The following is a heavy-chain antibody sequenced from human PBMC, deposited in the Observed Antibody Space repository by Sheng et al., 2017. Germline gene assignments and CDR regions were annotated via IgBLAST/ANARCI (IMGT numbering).Heavy chain of an antibody. J-gene: IGHJ6*02. Sequence: QVQLQESGPGLVKPSQTLSLTCTVSGGSISSGSYYWSWIRQPAGKGLEWIGRIYTTENTKYNPSLRSRVTISVDTSKNQFSLKLSSVTAADTAVYYCARGPTNNYGMDVWGQGDHGHRLL. CDR3: ARGPTNNYGMDV. V-gene: IGHV4-61*02. D-gene: IGHD5-12*01. CDR1: GGSISSGSYY. CDR2: IYTTENT.